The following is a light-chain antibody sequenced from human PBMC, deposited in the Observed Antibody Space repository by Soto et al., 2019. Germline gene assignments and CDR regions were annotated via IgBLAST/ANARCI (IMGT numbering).Light chain of an antibody. V-gene: IGKV3-15*01. CDR2: GAS. CDR3: QQYNAWPLT. J-gene: IGKJ4*01. Sequence: EVVMTQSPATLSVSPGERATLSCKASQSVSSTLAWYQQNPCQAPRLLIYGASTRAAGIPARFSGSGSGTEFTLTISSLQSEDFAVYYCQQYNAWPLTFGGGTKVEIK. CDR1: QSVSST.